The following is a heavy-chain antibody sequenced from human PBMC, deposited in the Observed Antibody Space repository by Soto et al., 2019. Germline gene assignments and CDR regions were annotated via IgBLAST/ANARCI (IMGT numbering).Heavy chain of an antibody. CDR2: IIPIFGTA. Sequence: RASVKVYCKASGGTFSSYAISWVRQAPGQGLEWMGGIIPIFGTANYAQKFQGRVTITADESTSTAYMELSSLRSEDTAVYYCARKARLGMWSYYYYGMDVWGQGTTVTVS. CDR3: ARKARLGMWSYYYYGMDV. V-gene: IGHV1-69*13. D-gene: IGHD6-6*01. J-gene: IGHJ6*02. CDR1: GGTFSSYA.